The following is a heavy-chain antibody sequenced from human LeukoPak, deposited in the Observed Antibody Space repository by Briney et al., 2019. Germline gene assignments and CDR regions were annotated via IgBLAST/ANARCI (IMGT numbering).Heavy chain of an antibody. Sequence: SGPALVKPTQTLTLTCTFSGFSLSTSGMCVTWVRQSPVEALEWLARIDWDDDKYYNTSLKTRLTISKDTSKNQVVLTMTYMHPVDTATYYCARVSRGNYGMYYFDYWGQGALVTVSS. CDR1: GFSLSTSGMC. D-gene: IGHD4-11*01. CDR3: ARVSRGNYGMYYFDY. CDR2: IDWDDDK. V-gene: IGHV2-70*11. J-gene: IGHJ4*02.